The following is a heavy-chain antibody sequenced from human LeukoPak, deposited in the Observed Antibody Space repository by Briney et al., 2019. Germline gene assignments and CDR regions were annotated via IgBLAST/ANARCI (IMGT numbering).Heavy chain of an antibody. Sequence: ASVKVSCKASGYTFTGYYFHWVRQAPGQGLEWMGWINPNTAGTNYAQKFLGGVTLTWDTSISTAYMELNRLTPDDTAIYYCARADRLHGGPYLIGPWGQGTLVTVSS. CDR2: INPNTAGT. V-gene: IGHV1-2*02. CDR1: GYTFTGYY. D-gene: IGHD2-21*01. CDR3: ARADRLHGGPYLIGP. J-gene: IGHJ5*02.